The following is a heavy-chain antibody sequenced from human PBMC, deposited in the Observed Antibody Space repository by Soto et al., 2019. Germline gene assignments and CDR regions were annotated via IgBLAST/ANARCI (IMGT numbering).Heavy chain of an antibody. CDR3: ARDPSIAAAGTY. Sequence: SVKVSCKASGGTFSSYTISWVRQAPGQGLEWMGRIIPILGIANYAQKFQGRVTITADKSTSTAYMELSSLRSEDTAVYYCARDPSIAAAGTYWGQGTLVTVSS. J-gene: IGHJ4*02. V-gene: IGHV1-69*04. D-gene: IGHD6-13*01. CDR1: GGTFSSYT. CDR2: IIPILGIA.